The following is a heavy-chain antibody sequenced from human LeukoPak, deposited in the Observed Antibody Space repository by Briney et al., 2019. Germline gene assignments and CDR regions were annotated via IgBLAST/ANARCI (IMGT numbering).Heavy chain of an antibody. D-gene: IGHD6-19*01. CDR3: ARHTVAGVYGMDV. J-gene: IGHJ6*02. CDR2: IDLSDSYT. CDR1: GYSFTSYW. V-gene: IGHV5-10-1*01. Sequence: TGESLKISCKCSGYSFTSYWISWVRQMPGKGLEWMGRIDLSDSYTSYSPSFQGHVTISADKSISTAYLKWSSLKASDTAMYYCARHTVAGVYGMDVWGQGTTVTVSS.